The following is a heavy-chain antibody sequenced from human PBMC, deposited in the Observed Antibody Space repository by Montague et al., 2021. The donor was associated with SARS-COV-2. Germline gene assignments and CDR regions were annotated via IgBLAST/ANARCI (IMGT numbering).Heavy chain of an antibody. V-gene: IGHV2-70*01. CDR1: GFSLSTSGMC. Sequence: PALVKPTQTLTLTCTFSGFSLSTSGMCVSWIRQPPGKALEWLALXXWDDDKYYSTSLKTRLTISKDTSKNQVVLTMTNMDPVDTATYYCAQIDSSSWPNFDYWGQGTLDTVSS. J-gene: IGHJ4*02. CDR2: XXWDDDK. CDR3: AQIDSSSWPNFDY. D-gene: IGHD6-13*01.